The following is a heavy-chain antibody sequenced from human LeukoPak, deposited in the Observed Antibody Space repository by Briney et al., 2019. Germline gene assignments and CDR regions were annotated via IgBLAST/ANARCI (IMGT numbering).Heavy chain of an antibody. CDR2: MNPNSGNT. CDR1: GYTLTNYD. J-gene: IGHJ4*02. CDR3: ARGDPAVTLDY. Sequence: GASVNVSCQASGYTLTNYDINWVRQATGQRLEWMGWMNPNSGNTGYAQKFQGRVTITRNTSISTAYRELSSLRSEDTAVYYCARGDPAVTLDYWGQGTLVTVSS. V-gene: IGHV1-8*03.